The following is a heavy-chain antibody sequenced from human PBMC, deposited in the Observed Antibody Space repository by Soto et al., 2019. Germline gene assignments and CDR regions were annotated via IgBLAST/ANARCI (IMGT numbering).Heavy chain of an antibody. D-gene: IGHD3-10*01. Sequence: VKVSCKASRDTFSSYTISWVRQAPGQGLEWMGRIVLSRGIANYAQKFQDRVTITADISTSTAYMELSSLRSEDTAVYYCAAGALYNWFDPWGQGTLVTVSS. J-gene: IGHJ5*02. CDR2: IVLSRGIA. CDR3: AAGALYNWFDP. V-gene: IGHV1-69*02. CDR1: RDTFSSYT.